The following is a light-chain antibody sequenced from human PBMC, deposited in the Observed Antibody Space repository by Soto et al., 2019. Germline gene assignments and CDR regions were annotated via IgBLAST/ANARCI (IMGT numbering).Light chain of an antibody. CDR2: DAS. CDR3: QQYNNWPLT. CDR1: QSVDND. Sequence: KLMKMSPATLSVYTGDRATLSCRASQSVDNDLAWYQQKPGQPPRLLIYDASTRATGIPARFSGSQSGTEFTLTISSLLSEDVEVDSCQQYNNWPLTFGGGTKVDIK. V-gene: IGKV3D-15*01. J-gene: IGKJ4*01.